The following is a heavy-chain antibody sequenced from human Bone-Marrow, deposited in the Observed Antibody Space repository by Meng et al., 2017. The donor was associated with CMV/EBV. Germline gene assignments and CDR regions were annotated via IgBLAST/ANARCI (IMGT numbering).Heavy chain of an antibody. CDR3: ARRTTLFDY. D-gene: IGHD1-14*01. V-gene: IGHV4-34*01. CDR1: GGSFTGYY. J-gene: IGHJ4*02. Sequence: SETLSLTCAVYGGSFTGYYWSWIRQTPGQGLEWIGEINHSGSTNYNPSLKSRVTISVDTSKNQFSLKLSSVTAADTAVYYCARRTTLFDYWGQGTLVTVSS. CDR2: INHSGST.